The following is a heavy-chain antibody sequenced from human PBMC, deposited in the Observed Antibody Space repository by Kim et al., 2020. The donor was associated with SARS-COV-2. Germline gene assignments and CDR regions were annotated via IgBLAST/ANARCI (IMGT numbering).Heavy chain of an antibody. D-gene: IGHD1-26*01. V-gene: IGHV3-23*01. CDR3: AKARSTYVFDY. Sequence: GGSLRLSCAASGFTFDNYSMTWVRQAPGKGLEWVASLIGSGDKKYHYDSVKGRFTISRDNSINTLYLQMNGLRAEDTAVYYCAKARSTYVFDYWGQGTLVTVSS. CDR2: LIGSGDKK. J-gene: IGHJ4*02. CDR1: GFTFDNYS.